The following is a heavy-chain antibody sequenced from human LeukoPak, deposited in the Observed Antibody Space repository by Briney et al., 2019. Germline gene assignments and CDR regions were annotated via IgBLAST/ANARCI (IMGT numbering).Heavy chain of an antibody. V-gene: IGHV1-24*01. CDR3: ATLQDMITLDY. CDR2: LNPDDGET. CDR1: GFALTELS. J-gene: IGHJ4*02. Sequence: ASVKVSCKASGFALTELSMHWVRQAPGEGLEWMGGLNPDDGETIYAQKFQGRVTMTEDPSTDTACMELSSLRSEDTAVYYCATLQDMITLDYWGQGTLVTVSS. D-gene: IGHD2-15*01.